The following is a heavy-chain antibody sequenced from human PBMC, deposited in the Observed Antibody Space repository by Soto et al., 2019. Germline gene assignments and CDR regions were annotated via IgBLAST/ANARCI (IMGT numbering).Heavy chain of an antibody. Sequence: GASVKVSCKASGYTFTSYGISWVRQAPGQGLEWMGWISAYNGNTNYAQKLQGRVTMTTDTSTSTAYMELRSLRSDDTAVYYCARAPVYFGSGSYFRTLDDPGQGTLVTVSS. CDR3: ARAPVYFGSGSYFRTLDD. CDR2: ISAYNGNT. J-gene: IGHJ4*02. V-gene: IGHV1-18*01. D-gene: IGHD3-10*01. CDR1: GYTFTSYG.